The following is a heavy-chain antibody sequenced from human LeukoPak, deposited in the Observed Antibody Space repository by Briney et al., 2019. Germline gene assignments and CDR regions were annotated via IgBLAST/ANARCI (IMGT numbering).Heavy chain of an antibody. CDR3: ARDRSYYNSGSYGGVFDY. CDR2: IYYSGST. J-gene: IGHJ4*02. V-gene: IGHV4-59*01. CDR1: GGSISSYY. Sequence: SETLSLTCNVSGGSISSYYWSWIRQPPGKGLEWIGYIYYSGSTNYNPSLKSRVTISVDTSKNQFSLKLSSVTAADTAVYYCARDRSYYNSGSYGGVFDYWGQGTLVTVSS. D-gene: IGHD3-10*01.